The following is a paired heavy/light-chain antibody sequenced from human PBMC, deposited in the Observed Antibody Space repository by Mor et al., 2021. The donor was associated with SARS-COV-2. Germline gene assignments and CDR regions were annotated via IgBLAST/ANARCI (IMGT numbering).Heavy chain of an antibody. CDR3: ARGDYYGAGSQFDY. V-gene: IGHV3-33*08. D-gene: IGHD3-10*01. Sequence: QVQLVESGGGVVQPGRSLRLSCAASGFTVTSYGLHWVRQAPGKGLEWVAILWSDGNNKYYADSVKGRFTVSRDNSKNTLYLQMNSLRAEDTAVYYCARGDYYGAGSQFDYWGQGTLVTVSS. CDR2: LWSDGNNK. CDR1: GFTVTSYG. J-gene: IGHJ4*02.
Light chain of an antibody. CDR1: SSDVGGYNY. Sequence: QSALTQPPSASGSPGQSVTISCTGTSSDVGGYNYVSWYQQHPGKAPKLMIYEVSKRPSGVPDRFSGSKSGNTASLTVSGLQAEDEADYYCSSYGGSNNFVVFGGGTKLTVL. CDR3: SSYGGSNNFVV. V-gene: IGLV2-8*01. J-gene: IGLJ2*01. CDR2: EVS.